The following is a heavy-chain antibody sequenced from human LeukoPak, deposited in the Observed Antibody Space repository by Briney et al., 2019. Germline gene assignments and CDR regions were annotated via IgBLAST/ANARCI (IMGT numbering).Heavy chain of an antibody. D-gene: IGHD1-26*01. CDR1: GGSISSGDYY. CDR2: IYYSGST. Sequence: PSQTLSLTCTVPGGSISSGDYYWSWIRQPPGKGLEWIGYIYYSGSTYYNPSLKSRVTISVDTSKNQFSLKLSSVTAADTAVYYCARDLSGSYFWFDPWGQGTLVTVSS. CDR3: ARDLSGSYFWFDP. V-gene: IGHV4-30-4*08. J-gene: IGHJ5*02.